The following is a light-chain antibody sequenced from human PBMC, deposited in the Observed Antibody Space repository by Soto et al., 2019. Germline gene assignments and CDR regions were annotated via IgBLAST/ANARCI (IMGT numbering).Light chain of an antibody. CDR3: QYYGSALFT. Sequence: EVVLTQSPGTLYLSPWERATLSFRASQSFSRSYLAWYQQKPGQAPRLLIYGASSRATGIPDRFSGSGSGKEFTLTISSLEPEDFAVYYCQYYGSALFTFGPGTRVDVK. CDR1: QSFSRSY. V-gene: IGKV3-20*01. CDR2: GAS. J-gene: IGKJ3*01.